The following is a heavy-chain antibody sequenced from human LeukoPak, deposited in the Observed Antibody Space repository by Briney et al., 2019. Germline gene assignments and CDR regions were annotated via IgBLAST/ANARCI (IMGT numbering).Heavy chain of an antibody. CDR2: TYYRSKWYN. D-gene: IGHD5-24*01. Sequence: SQTLSLTCAISGDSVSSNTAAWNWIRQSPSRGLEWLGRTYYRSKWYNDYALSVKSRITINPDTSKNQFSLHLNSVTPEDTAVYYCARGRQWLNWFDPWGQGTLVTVSS. CDR3: ARGRQWLNWFDP. CDR1: GDSVSSNTAA. J-gene: IGHJ5*02. V-gene: IGHV6-1*01.